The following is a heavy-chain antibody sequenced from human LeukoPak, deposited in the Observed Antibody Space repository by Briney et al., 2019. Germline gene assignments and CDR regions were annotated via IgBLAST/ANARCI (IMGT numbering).Heavy chain of an antibody. V-gene: IGHV4-59*06. CDR2: IYYSGST. CDR3: ARDGVCSSTSCKGLDP. CDR1: GDSLSSFY. Sequence: SETLSLTCTVSGDSLSSFYWNWIRQHPGKGLEWIGYIYYSGSTYYNPSLKSRVTISVDTSKNQFSLKLSSVTAADTAVYYCARDGVCSSTSCKGLDPWGQGTLVTVSS. D-gene: IGHD2-2*01. J-gene: IGHJ5*02.